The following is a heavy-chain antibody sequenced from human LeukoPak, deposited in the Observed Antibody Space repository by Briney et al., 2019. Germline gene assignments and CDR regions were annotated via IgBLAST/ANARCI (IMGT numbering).Heavy chain of an antibody. CDR3: ARGGYCSSTSCSFDY. V-gene: IGHV4-59*01. CDR1: GGSISSYY. Sequence: PSETLSLTCTVSGGSISSYYWSWIRQPPGKGLEWIGYIYYSGSTNYNPSLKSRVTISVDTSKNQFFLKLSSVTAADTAVYYCARGGYCSSTSCSFDYWGQGTLVTVSS. CDR2: IYYSGST. D-gene: IGHD2-2*01. J-gene: IGHJ4*02.